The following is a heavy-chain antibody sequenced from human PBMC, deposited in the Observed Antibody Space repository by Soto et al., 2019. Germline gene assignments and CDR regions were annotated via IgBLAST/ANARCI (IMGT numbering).Heavy chain of an antibody. CDR3: ARGAAAGVRTFDY. CDR2: INPSGGTT. CDR1: GYTLTKYY. V-gene: IGHV1-46*01. J-gene: IGHJ4*02. Sequence: QVQLVQSGAEVKKPGASVKVSCKASGYTLTKYYMHWVRQAPGQGLEWMGIINPSGGTTTYAQNYQSRGTMTRDTATSTVYMAVTSLISADTAVYYCARGAAAGVRTFDYWGQGTLVTVSS. D-gene: IGHD6-13*01.